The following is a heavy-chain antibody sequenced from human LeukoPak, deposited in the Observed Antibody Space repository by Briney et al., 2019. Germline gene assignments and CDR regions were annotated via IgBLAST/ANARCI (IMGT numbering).Heavy chain of an antibody. CDR1: GGSISSYY. V-gene: IGHV4-59*01. J-gene: IGHJ4*02. D-gene: IGHD4-17*01. Sequence: SETLSLTCNVSGGSISSYYWSWIRQPPGKGLEWIGYIFYSGTTDYNPSLKSRVTISIDTSKNQFSLKLSSVTAADTAVYYCTRDRGYGEPFDYWGQGTLVAVSS. CDR3: TRDRGYGEPFDY. CDR2: IFYSGTT.